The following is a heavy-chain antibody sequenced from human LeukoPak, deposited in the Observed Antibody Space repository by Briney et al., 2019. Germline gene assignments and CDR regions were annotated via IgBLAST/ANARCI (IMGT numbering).Heavy chain of an antibody. CDR1: GDTVSNNSAA. Sequence: SQTLSLTCAISGDTVSNNSAAWIWIRQSPSRGLEWLGRTYYRSKWYNEYAVSVKSRVTINPDTSKNQFSLHLNSVTPEDTAVYYCALSRVGGGYYFDYWGQGTLVTVSS. CDR2: TYYRSKWYN. D-gene: IGHD1-26*01. V-gene: IGHV6-1*01. CDR3: ALSRVGGGYYFDY. J-gene: IGHJ4*02.